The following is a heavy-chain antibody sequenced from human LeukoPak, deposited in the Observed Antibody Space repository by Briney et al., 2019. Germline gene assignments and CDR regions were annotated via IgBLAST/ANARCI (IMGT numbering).Heavy chain of an antibody. J-gene: IGHJ4*02. CDR3: VKNGWMDD. CDR1: GFTFNSQN. CDR2: IRTNGVEK. Sequence: GGSLRLSCATSGFTFNSQNMNWVRHSPTLGLDWVAFIRTNGVEKHYADAVRGRFTISRDNYANKMFLDMDSLKPEDTAVYYCVKNGWMDDWGQGTLVTVS. V-gene: IGHV3-30*02. D-gene: IGHD5-12*01.